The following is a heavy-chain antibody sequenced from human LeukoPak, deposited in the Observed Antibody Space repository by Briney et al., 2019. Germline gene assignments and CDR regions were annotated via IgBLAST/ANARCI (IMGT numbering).Heavy chain of an antibody. CDR3: ARVPHVLRYFGTMDV. CDR1: GYTFTSYD. Sequence: ASVKVSCKASGYTFTSYDINWVRQATGQGLEWMGWMNPNSGNTGYAQKFQGRVTMTRNTSMSTAYMELSSLRSEDTAVYYCARVPHVLRYFGTMDVWGQGTTVTVSS. J-gene: IGHJ6*02. D-gene: IGHD3-9*01. V-gene: IGHV1-8*01. CDR2: MNPNSGNT.